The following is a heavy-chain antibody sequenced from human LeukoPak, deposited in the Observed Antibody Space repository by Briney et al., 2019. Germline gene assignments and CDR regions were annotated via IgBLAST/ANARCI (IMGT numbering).Heavy chain of an antibody. D-gene: IGHD6-19*01. J-gene: IGHJ4*02. CDR3: ARASPRYSSGWYA. V-gene: IGHV3-53*01. Sequence: GGSLRLSCAASGFTFSSYSMNWVRQAPGKGLEWVSVIYSGGSTYYADSVKGRFTISRDNSKNTLYLQMNSLRAEDTAVYYCARASPRYSSGWYAWGQGTLVTVSS. CDR1: GFTFSSYS. CDR2: IYSGGST.